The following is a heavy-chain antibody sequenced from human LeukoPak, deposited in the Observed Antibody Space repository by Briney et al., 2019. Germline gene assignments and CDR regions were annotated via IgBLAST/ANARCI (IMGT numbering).Heavy chain of an antibody. D-gene: IGHD1-26*01. CDR2: IYPDDSDS. CDR3: ARDTVVGATRGYFDY. V-gene: IGHV5-51*01. Sequence: GESLKISCEGSGYSFTSYWIGRVRQMPGKGLEGMGIIYPDDSDSRYSPSFQGQVTISADKCISTAYRQWSSLKASDTAMYYCARDTVVGATRGYFDYWGQGPLVPVPS. CDR1: GYSFTSYW. J-gene: IGHJ4*02.